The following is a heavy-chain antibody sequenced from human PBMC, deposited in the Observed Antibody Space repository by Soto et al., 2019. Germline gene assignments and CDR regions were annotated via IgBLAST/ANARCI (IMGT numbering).Heavy chain of an antibody. V-gene: IGHV3-33*01. D-gene: IGHD3-10*01. CDR2: IWFDGSNS. CDR3: VRGYTYGSGTSYSDSWFES. CDR1: GFTFSNYG. Sequence: QVQLVDSGGGVVQPGRSLRLSCAASGFTFSNYGMHWIRQAPGKGLEWVADIWFDGSNSNYADSVKGRFTISRDNSRNTVYMQMDSRSAEDAAASFCVRGYTYGSGTSYSDSWFESWGQGTLVTVSS. J-gene: IGHJ5*01.